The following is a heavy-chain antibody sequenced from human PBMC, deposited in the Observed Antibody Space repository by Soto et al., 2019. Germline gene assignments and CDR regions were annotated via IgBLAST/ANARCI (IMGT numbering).Heavy chain of an antibody. J-gene: IGHJ4*02. V-gene: IGHV1-2*04. Sequence: ASVKVSCKASGYTFTGYYMHWVRQAPGQGLEWMGWINPNSGGTNYAQKFQGWVTMTRDTSISTAYMELSRLRSDDTAVYYCARDQAASIFGVVIPYFDWWGQGTLVTVSS. CDR1: GYTFTGYY. D-gene: IGHD3-3*01. CDR2: INPNSGGT. CDR3: ARDQAASIFGVVIPYFDW.